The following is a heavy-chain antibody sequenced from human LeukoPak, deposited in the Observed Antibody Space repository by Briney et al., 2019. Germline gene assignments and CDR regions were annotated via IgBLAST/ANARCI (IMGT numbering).Heavy chain of an antibody. CDR2: KWYDGSNK. CDR1: GFTFSSYG. CDR3: ARSRYCSGGACYFGSWFDP. V-gene: IGHV3-33*01. D-gene: IGHD2-15*01. Sequence: PGGSLRLSCAASGFTFSSYGMHWVRQAPGKGLGWLAVKWYDGSNKYYADSVKGRFTISRDNSKNTLYLQMNSLRAEDTAVYYCARSRYCSGGACYFGSWFDPWGQGTLVTVSS. J-gene: IGHJ5*02.